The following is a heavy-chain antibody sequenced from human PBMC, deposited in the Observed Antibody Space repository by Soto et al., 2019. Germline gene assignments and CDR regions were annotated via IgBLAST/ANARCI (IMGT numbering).Heavy chain of an antibody. CDR3: AREDVATTLPLLAGMDV. J-gene: IGHJ6*02. V-gene: IGHV3-66*01. D-gene: IGHD5-12*01. CDR2: IQNVGPT. CDR1: GFTVSSKY. Sequence: GGSLRLSCAASGFTVSSKYMSWVRQAPGKGLEWVSLIQNVGPTYYADSVKGRFTISRDTSENTVHLQMDSLRAEDTAVYYCAREDVATTLPLLAGMDVWVQGTTVTVSS.